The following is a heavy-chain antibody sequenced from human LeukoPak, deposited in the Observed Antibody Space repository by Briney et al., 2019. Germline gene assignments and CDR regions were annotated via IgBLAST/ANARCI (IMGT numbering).Heavy chain of an antibody. CDR1: GGSFSGYY. Sequence: SETLSLTCAVYGGSFSGYYWSWIRQPPGKGLEWIGEINHSGSTNYNPSLKSRVTISVDTSKNQFSLKLSSVTAADTAVYYCARVRIVVVPAAIFYYYYGMDVWGQGTTVTVSS. CDR3: ARVRIVVVPAAIFYYYYGMDV. J-gene: IGHJ6*02. CDR2: INHSGST. V-gene: IGHV4-34*01. D-gene: IGHD2-2*01.